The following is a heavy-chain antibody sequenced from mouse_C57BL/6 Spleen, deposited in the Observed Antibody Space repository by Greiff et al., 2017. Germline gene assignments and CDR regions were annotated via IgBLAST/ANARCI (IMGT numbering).Heavy chain of an antibody. Sequence: QVQLQQSGAELARPGASVKLSCKASGYTFTSYGISWVKQRTGQGLEWIGEIYPRSGNTYYNEKFKGKATLTADKSSSTAYMELRSLTSEDSAVYFCARLDDYPTGNAMDYWGQGTSVTVSS. CDR1: GYTFTSYG. CDR3: ARLDDYPTGNAMDY. CDR2: IYPRSGNT. D-gene: IGHD2-4*01. J-gene: IGHJ4*01. V-gene: IGHV1-81*01.